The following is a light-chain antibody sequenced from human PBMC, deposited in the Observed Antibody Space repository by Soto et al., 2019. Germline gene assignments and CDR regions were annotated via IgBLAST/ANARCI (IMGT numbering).Light chain of an antibody. Sequence: AIQLTQSPSSLSASVGDRVTITCRASQGIRNDLGGCQQKPGKAPKVLIYAASSLQSGVPSRFSGSGSGTDFTLTISSLQPEDFATYYCLQDYEYPLTFGQGTKVEIK. CDR1: QGIRND. CDR2: AAS. V-gene: IGKV1-6*01. J-gene: IGKJ1*01. CDR3: LQDYEYPLT.